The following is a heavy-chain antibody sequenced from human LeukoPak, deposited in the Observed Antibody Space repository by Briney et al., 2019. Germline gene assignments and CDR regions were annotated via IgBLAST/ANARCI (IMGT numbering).Heavy chain of an antibody. J-gene: IGHJ3*02. Sequence: GGSLRLSCAASGFTFSSYSMNWVRQAPGKGLEWVSSISSSSSYIYYADSVKGRSTISRDNAKNSLYLQMNSLRAEDTAVYYCARDQEQQLVPDAFDIWGQGTMVTVSS. CDR2: ISSSSSYI. V-gene: IGHV3-21*01. CDR1: GFTFSSYS. CDR3: ARDQEQQLVPDAFDI. D-gene: IGHD6-13*01.